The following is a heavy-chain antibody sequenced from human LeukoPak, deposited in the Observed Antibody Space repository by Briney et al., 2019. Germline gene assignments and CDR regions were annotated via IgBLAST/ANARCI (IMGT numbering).Heavy chain of an antibody. CDR1: GGTFRNYA. J-gene: IGHJ4*02. D-gene: IGHD6-13*01. CDR3: ARGQQLVEYAFDY. V-gene: IGHV1-69*01. Sequence: ASVKVSCKASGGTFRNYAISWVRQAPGQGLEWMGGIIPIFGTADYAQKFQGRVTITADESTSTAYMELSSLRAEDTAAYYCARGQQLVEYAFDYWGQGTLVTVSS. CDR2: IIPIFGTA.